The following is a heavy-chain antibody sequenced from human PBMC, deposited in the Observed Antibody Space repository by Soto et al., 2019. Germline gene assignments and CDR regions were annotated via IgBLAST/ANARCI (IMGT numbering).Heavy chain of an antibody. CDR3: AREGGYFDY. J-gene: IGHJ4*02. Sequence: ASVKVSCKASGYTFTGYYMHWVRQAPGQGLEWMGWINANNGNTNYAQKFQGRVTLTTDTSTSTAYIELKSLTSDDTAVYYCAREGGYFDYWGQGTLVTVSS. CDR1: GYTFTGYY. V-gene: IGHV1-2*02. CDR2: INANNGNT. D-gene: IGHD2-15*01.